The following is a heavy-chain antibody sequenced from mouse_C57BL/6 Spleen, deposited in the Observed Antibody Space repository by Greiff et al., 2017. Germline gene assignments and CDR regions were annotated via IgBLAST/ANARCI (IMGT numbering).Heavy chain of an antibody. D-gene: IGHD3-3*01. CDR3: ARKGWAGNYFDY. V-gene: IGHV5-16*01. J-gene: IGHJ2*01. CDR1: GFTFSDYY. CDR2: INYDGSST. Sequence: EVHLVESEGGLVQPGSSMKLSCTASGFTFSDYYMAWVRQVPEKGLEWVANINYDGSSTYYLDSLKSRFIISRDNAKNILYLQMSSLKSEDTATYYCARKGWAGNYFDYWGQGTTLTVSS.